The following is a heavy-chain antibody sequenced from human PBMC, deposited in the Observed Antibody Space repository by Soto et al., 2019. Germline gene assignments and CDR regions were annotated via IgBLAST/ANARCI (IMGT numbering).Heavy chain of an antibody. D-gene: IGHD3-10*01. CDR2: INWNGDST. Sequence: GSLRVSCAASGFRFDDYGMSWVRQVPGKGLEWVSGINWNGDSTGYADSVKGRFTISRDKAKNSLYLQMNSLRDEDTALYYCAKSRNSRLYFYDYWGQGTLVTVSS. V-gene: IGHV3-20*04. CDR1: GFRFDDYG. CDR3: AKSRNSRLYFYDY. J-gene: IGHJ4*02.